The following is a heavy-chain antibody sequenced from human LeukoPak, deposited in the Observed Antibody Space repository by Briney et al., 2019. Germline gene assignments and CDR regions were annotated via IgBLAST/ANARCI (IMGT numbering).Heavy chain of an antibody. CDR1: GGSISSSNW. CDR3: AREIARRGSVHMDV. V-gene: IGHV4-4*02. J-gene: IGHJ6*02. CDR2: IYHSGST. Sequence: SETLSLTCAVSGGSISSSNWWRWVRQPPGKGLEWIGEIYHSGSTNYNPSLKSRVTISVDKSKNQFSLKLSSGTAADTAVYYCAREIARRGSVHMDVWGQGTTVTVSS. D-gene: IGHD3-10*01.